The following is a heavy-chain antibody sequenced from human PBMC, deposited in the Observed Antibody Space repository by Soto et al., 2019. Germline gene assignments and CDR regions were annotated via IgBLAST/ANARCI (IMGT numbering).Heavy chain of an antibody. CDR1: GDTFNFYT. J-gene: IGHJ4*02. V-gene: IGHV1-69*02. CDR3: ATNYGSGSTHFDY. Sequence: QVQLVQSGAEVKKPGSPVRVSCTASGDTFNFYTISWVRQVPGQGPEWMGRIIPMLGMSNYAQKFQGSVTIMADKSTSTVYMNLSGLTSEATAVYYCATNYGSGSTHFDYWGQGTLVTVSS. D-gene: IGHD3-10*01. CDR2: IIPMLGMS.